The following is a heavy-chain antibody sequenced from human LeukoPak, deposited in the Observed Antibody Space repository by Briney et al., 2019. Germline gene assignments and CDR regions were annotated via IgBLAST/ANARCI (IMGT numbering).Heavy chain of an antibody. CDR3: ARDREIVGGTTFDD. Sequence: AAVKVSFKASGYTFTRNGISWVRQPPGQGLEWMGWISTYSSSPIYAPRVQGRVTLTTETSTSTAYMEMRSLRSDDTAVYYCARDREIVGGTTFDDWGQGTLVTVSS. CDR1: GYTFTRNG. D-gene: IGHD1-26*01. J-gene: IGHJ4*02. CDR2: ISTYSSSP. V-gene: IGHV1-18*01.